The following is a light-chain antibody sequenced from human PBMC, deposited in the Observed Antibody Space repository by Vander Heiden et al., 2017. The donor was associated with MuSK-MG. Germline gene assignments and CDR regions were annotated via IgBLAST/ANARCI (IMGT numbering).Light chain of an antibody. CDR1: QSVLYSSNNNNY. V-gene: IGKV4-1*01. CDR2: WAS. CDR3: QQYYNSPQT. J-gene: IGKJ1*01. Sequence: DIVMTQSPDSLAASLGERATINCKSSQSVLYSSNNNNYLAWYQQKPGQPPKLLIYWASTRESGVPDRFSGSGSGTDFTLTISSLQAEDVAVYYCQQYYNSPQTFGQGTKVEIK.